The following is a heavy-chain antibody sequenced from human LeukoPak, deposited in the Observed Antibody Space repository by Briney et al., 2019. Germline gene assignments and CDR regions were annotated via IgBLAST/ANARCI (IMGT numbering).Heavy chain of an antibody. V-gene: IGHV3-23*01. Sequence: GGSLRLSCAASGFTFSSYAMSWVRQAPGKGLEWVSGISGRDSTTYYADSVKGRFTISRESSKNTLYLQMNSLRAEDTAVYYCATSGGSYWSWGQGTLVTVSS. J-gene: IGHJ5*02. CDR1: GFTFSSYA. CDR3: ATSGGSYWS. D-gene: IGHD1-26*01. CDR2: ISGRDSTT.